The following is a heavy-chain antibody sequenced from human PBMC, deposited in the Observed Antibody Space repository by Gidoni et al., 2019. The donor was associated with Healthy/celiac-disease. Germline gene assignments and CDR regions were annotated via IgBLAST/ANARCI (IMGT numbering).Heavy chain of an antibody. D-gene: IGHD2-15*01. CDR2: INQSGST. CDR1: GGSFSGYY. J-gene: IGHJ6*02. Sequence: QVQLQQWGAGLLKPSETLSLTCAVYGGSFSGYYWSWIRQPPGKGLEWIGEINQSGSTNYNPSLKSRVTISVDTAKNQFSLKLSSVTAADTAVYYCARREGYCSGGSCYHYYYGMDVWGQGTTVTVSS. V-gene: IGHV4-34*01. CDR3: ARREGYCSGGSCYHYYYGMDV.